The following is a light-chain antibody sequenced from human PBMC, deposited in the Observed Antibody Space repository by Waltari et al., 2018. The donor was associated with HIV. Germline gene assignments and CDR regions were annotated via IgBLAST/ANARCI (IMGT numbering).Light chain of an antibody. J-gene: IGLJ1*01. CDR3: AAWDDSLRGFYV. V-gene: IGLV1-47*01. Sequence: QSVLTQPPSASGTPGQRVTISCSGSSSNIGSNYVYWYQQLPGTAPKLLIYRNNQRPSGVPDRVSGSKSGTSASLAISGLRSEDEADYYCAAWDDSLRGFYVFGTGTKVTVL. CDR1: SSNIGSNY. CDR2: RNN.